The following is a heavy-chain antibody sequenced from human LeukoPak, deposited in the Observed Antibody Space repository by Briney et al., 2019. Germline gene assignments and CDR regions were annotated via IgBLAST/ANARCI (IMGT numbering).Heavy chain of an antibody. Sequence: GGSLRLSCAASGFTFSSYAMHWVRQAPGKGLEWVAVISYDGSNKYYADSVKGRFTTSRDNSKNTLYLQMNSLRAEDTAVYYCARDHYCSGGSCYSGYFDNWGQGTLVTVSS. CDR1: GFTFSSYA. V-gene: IGHV3-30-3*01. CDR3: ARDHYCSGGSCYSGYFDN. J-gene: IGHJ4*02. CDR2: ISYDGSNK. D-gene: IGHD2-15*01.